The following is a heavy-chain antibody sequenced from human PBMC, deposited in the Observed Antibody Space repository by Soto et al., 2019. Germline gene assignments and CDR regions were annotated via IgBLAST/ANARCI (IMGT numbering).Heavy chain of an antibody. CDR2: FDPEDGET. D-gene: IGHD6-13*01. J-gene: IGHJ4*02. CDR3: ATEDYSSNWSFDY. V-gene: IGHV1-24*01. CDR1: GYSLTESS. Sequence: GASVKVSCKVSGYSLTESSMHWVRQAPGKGLEWMGGFDPEDGETIYAQKFQGRVTMSEDTSTETAYMELSSLRSEDTAVYYCATEDYSSNWSFDYWGQGTLVTVSS.